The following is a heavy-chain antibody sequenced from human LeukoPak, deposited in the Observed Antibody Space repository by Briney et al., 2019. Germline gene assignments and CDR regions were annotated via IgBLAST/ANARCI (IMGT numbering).Heavy chain of an antibody. Sequence: GGSLRLSCAASGFTFSSYSMNWVRQAPGKGLEWVSSISSSSSYIYYADSVKGRFTISRDNAKNSLYLQMNSLRAEDTAVYYCARELVCSSTSCYAFDIWGQGTMVTVSS. CDR3: ARELVCSSTSCYAFDI. D-gene: IGHD2-2*01. CDR2: ISSSSSYI. J-gene: IGHJ3*02. CDR1: GFTFSSYS. V-gene: IGHV3-21*01.